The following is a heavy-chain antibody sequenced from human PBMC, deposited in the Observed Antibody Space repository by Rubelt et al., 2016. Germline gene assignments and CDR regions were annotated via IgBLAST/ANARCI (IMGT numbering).Heavy chain of an antibody. Sequence: QVQLVQSGAAVKKPGASVKVSCTASEYSFTKNPIHWVRQAPGQRLEWMGWINAGNGNTQYSQKFQGRVTITRDTSARTAYMELSSLRSEDTAVYYCAREDTTDRGWYDALDIWGQGTMVTVSS. V-gene: IGHV1-3*01. J-gene: IGHJ3*02. D-gene: IGHD6-19*01. CDR1: EYSFTKNP. CDR2: INAGNGNT. CDR3: AREDTTDRGWYDALDI.